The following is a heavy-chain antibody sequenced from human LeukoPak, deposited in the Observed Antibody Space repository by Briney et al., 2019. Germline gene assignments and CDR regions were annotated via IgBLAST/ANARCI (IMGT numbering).Heavy chain of an antibody. CDR2: ISAYNGNT. Sequence: ASVKVSCKASGYTFTSYGISWVRQAPGQGLEWMGWISAYNGNTNYAQKLQGRVTMTTDTSTSTAYMELRSLRSDDTAVYYCARVWGDYYGSANWFDPWGQGTLVTVSS. CDR3: ARVWGDYYGSANWFDP. V-gene: IGHV1-18*04. CDR1: GYTFTSYG. D-gene: IGHD3-10*01. J-gene: IGHJ5*02.